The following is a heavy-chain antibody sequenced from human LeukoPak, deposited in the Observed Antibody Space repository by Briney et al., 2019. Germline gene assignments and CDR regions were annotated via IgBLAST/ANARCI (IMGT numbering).Heavy chain of an antibody. Sequence: SETLSLTCSVFDVTISNYYWSWVRQPPGKGLVWIGYANNSGSTTYNPSLESRVTISVDTSKNQFSLKLTAVTAADTAVYYCARNSAVATSRSWFDPWGQGTLVTVSS. J-gene: IGHJ5*02. CDR1: DVTISNYY. CDR2: ANNSGST. CDR3: ARNSAVATSRSWFDP. D-gene: IGHD6-19*01. V-gene: IGHV4-4*08.